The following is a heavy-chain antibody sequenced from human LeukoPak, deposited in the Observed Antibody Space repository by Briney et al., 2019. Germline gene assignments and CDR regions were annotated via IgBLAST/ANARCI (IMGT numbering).Heavy chain of an antibody. J-gene: IGHJ6*02. CDR3: ARVGGTNYYYYGMDV. CDR1: GGSISSYY. D-gene: IGHD1-1*01. CDR2: IYYSGST. V-gene: IGHV4-59*01. Sequence: SETLSLTCTVSGGSISSYYWSWIRQPPGKGLEWIGYIYYSGSTNYNPSLKSRVTISVDTSKNQFSLKLSSVTAANTAVYYCARVGGTNYYYYGMDVWGQGTTVTVSS.